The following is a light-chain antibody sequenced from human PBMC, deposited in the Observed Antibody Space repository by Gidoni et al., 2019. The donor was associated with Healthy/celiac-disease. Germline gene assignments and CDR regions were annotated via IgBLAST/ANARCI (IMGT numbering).Light chain of an antibody. CDR2: AAS. J-gene: IGKJ1*01. V-gene: IGKV1-39*01. Sequence: DTRLTQSLSPLSASVGDRVTITCRASQSISSYLTWYQQKPGKAPKLLIYAASSLQSGVPSRFSGSGSGTDFTLTISSLQPEDVATYYCQQYNSTPQRTFGRGTKVEIK. CDR1: QSISSY. CDR3: QQYNSTPQRT.